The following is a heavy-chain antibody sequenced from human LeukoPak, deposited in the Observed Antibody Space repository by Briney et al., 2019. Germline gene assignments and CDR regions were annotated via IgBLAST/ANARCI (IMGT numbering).Heavy chain of an antibody. CDR1: GFTFSSYG. CDR3: ARDFWDDFEYFDL. D-gene: IGHD3-3*01. CDR2: ISYDGSNQ. Sequence: PGGSLRLSCAASGFTFSSYGMHWVRQAPGKGLEWVAFISYDGSNQYYADSVKGRFTISRDNSKNTMNLQMNSLRVEDTAVYYCARDFWDDFEYFDLWGRGTLVTVSS. V-gene: IGHV3-30*03. J-gene: IGHJ2*01.